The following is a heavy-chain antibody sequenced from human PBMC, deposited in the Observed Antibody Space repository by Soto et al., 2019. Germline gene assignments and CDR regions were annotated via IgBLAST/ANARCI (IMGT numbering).Heavy chain of an antibody. CDR3: TRENIENSDGLYDAFDI. D-gene: IGHD5-18*01. V-gene: IGHV1-2*02. CDR2: MNPKSGGA. J-gene: IGHJ3*02. Sequence: ASVKVFCKTSGYTFTDYYTQWARQAPGQGLEWMGWMNPKSGGAYFAQKFQGRVTLTRDTSIGTAYIEVNSLPSDDTAGYFCTRENIENSDGLYDAFDIWGQGKTVTV. CDR1: GYTFTDYY.